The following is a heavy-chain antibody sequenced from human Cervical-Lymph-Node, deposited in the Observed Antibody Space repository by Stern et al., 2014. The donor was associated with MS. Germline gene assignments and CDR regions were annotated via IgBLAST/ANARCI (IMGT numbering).Heavy chain of an antibody. Sequence: VHLVESGAEVKKPGSSMKVSCKASGGTFSNYAISWVRQAPGQGLEWMGGIIPIFGTPNYAQKFQGRVTITADESTSTAYMELSSLRSEDTAVYYCARGWSYDILTAYSYWGQGTLVTVSS. J-gene: IGHJ4*02. V-gene: IGHV1-69*01. CDR3: ARGWSYDILTAYSY. CDR1: GGTFSNYA. CDR2: IIPIFGTP. D-gene: IGHD3-9*01.